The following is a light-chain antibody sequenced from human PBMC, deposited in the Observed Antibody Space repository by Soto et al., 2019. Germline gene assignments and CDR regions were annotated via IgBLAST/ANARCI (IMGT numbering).Light chain of an antibody. V-gene: IGLV7-46*01. CDR1: TGAVTNGHY. CDR3: LLSYNGPSV. J-gene: IGLJ1*01. Sequence: QAVVTQEPSLTVSPGGTVTLTCGSSTGAVTNGHYPYWFQQKPGQAPRTLIYDTTNRHSWTPARFSGSLLGGKAALTLSGAQPEDEAEYYCLLSYNGPSVFGTGTKATVL. CDR2: DTT.